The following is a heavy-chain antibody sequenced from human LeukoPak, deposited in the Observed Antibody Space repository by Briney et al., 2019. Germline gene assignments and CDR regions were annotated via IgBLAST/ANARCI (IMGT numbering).Heavy chain of an antibody. CDR3: ARSYGSGSYSYYFDY. Sequence: PSGTLSPTCAVYGGSFSGYYWSWIRQPPGKGLEWIGEINHSGSTNYNPSLKSRVTISVDRSKNQFSLKLSSVTAADTAVYYCARSYGSGSYSYYFDYWGQGTLVTVSS. V-gene: IGHV4-34*01. J-gene: IGHJ4*02. CDR2: INHSGST. CDR1: GGSFSGYY. D-gene: IGHD3-10*01.